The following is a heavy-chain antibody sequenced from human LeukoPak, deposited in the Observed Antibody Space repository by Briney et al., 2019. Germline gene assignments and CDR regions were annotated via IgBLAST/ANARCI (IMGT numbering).Heavy chain of an antibody. CDR1: GFTFSSYA. CDR3: VKGAESFCDSRSDY. Sequence: PGGSLRLSCSASGFTFSSYAMHWVRQAPGKGLEYVSALSSNGGTTYYTDSVKGRFTISRDNSQSTLDLQMTSLRREDTAVYYCVKGAESFCDSRSDYWGQGTLVTVSS. J-gene: IGHJ4*02. D-gene: IGHD3-22*01. CDR2: LSSNGGTT. V-gene: IGHV3-64D*09.